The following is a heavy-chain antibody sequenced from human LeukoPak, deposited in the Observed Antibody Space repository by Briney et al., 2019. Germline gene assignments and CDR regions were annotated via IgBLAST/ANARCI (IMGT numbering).Heavy chain of an antibody. CDR2: IYYSGST. Sequence: SETLSLTCAVYGGSFSGYYWSWIRQPPGKGLEWIGYIYYSGSTNYNPSLKSRVTISVDTSKNQFSLKLSSVTAADTAVYYCARDQGELGINYWGQGTLVTVSS. D-gene: IGHD7-27*01. J-gene: IGHJ4*02. CDR3: ARDQGELGINY. V-gene: IGHV4-59*01. CDR1: GGSFSGYY.